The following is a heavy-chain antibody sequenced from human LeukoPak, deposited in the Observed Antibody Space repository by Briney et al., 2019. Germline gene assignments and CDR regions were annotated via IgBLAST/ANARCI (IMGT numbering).Heavy chain of an antibody. D-gene: IGHD6-19*01. J-gene: IGHJ3*02. CDR1: GGSISSSNW. CDR3: ARDRYSSGWDAFDI. V-gene: IGHV4-4*02. CDR2: IYHSGST. Sequence: PSETLSLTCAVSGGSISSSNWWSWVRQPPGKGLEWIGEIYHSGSTNYNPSLKSRVTISVDKSKNQFSLKLSSVTAADTAVYYCARDRYSSGWDAFDIWGQGTMVTVSS.